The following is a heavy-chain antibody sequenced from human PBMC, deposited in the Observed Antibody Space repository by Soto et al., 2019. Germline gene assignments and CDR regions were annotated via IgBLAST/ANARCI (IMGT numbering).Heavy chain of an antibody. D-gene: IGHD6-13*01. Sequence: QSGGSLRLSCAASGFTFSSYGMHWVRQAPGKGLEWVAVRSYDGSNKYYADSVKGRFTISRDNSKNTLYLQMNSLRAEDTAVYYCARGYSSSWSEGFDPWGQGTLVTVSS. J-gene: IGHJ5*02. CDR3: ARGYSSSWSEGFDP. CDR2: RSYDGSNK. V-gene: IGHV3-30*03. CDR1: GFTFSSYG.